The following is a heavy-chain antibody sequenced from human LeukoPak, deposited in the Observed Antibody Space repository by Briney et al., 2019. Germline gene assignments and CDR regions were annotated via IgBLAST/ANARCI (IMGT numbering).Heavy chain of an antibody. J-gene: IGHJ6*02. CDR1: GFTFSSYG. D-gene: IGHD3-16*01. Sequence: GGSLRLSCAASGFTFSSYGMHWVRQAPGKGLEWVAVIWYDGSNKYYADSVKGRFTISRDNSKNTLYLQMNSLRAEDTVVYYCARVTFGYGMDVWGQGTTVTVSS. V-gene: IGHV3-33*01. CDR3: ARVTFGYGMDV. CDR2: IWYDGSNK.